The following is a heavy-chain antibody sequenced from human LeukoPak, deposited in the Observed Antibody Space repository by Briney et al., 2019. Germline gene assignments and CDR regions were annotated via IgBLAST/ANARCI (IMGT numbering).Heavy chain of an antibody. Sequence: PSETLSLTCAVYGGSFSGYYWSWIRQPPGKGLEWIGEINHSGSTNYNPSLKSRVTISVDTSKNQFSLKLSSVTAADTAVYYCARGRFQGLRYFDWLLRGDSFDYWGQGTLVTVSS. CDR1: GGSFSGYY. CDR2: INHSGST. J-gene: IGHJ4*02. V-gene: IGHV4-34*01. CDR3: ARGRFQGLRYFDWLLRGDSFDY. D-gene: IGHD3-9*01.